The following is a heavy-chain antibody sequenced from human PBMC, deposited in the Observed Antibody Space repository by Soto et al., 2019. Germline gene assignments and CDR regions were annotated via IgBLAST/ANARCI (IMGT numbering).Heavy chain of an antibody. CDR1: GYTFTSYG. V-gene: IGHV1-8*02. CDR3: ARNYDYIWGSYRYSGAFDI. J-gene: IGHJ3*02. CDR2: MNPYNGNT. D-gene: IGHD3-16*02. Sequence: ASVKVSCKASGYTFTSYGISWVRQAPGQGLEWMGWMNPYNGNTSYAQKFQGRVTMTRNTSISTAYMELSSLRSEDTAVYYCARNYDYIWGSYRYSGAFDIWGQGTMVTVSS.